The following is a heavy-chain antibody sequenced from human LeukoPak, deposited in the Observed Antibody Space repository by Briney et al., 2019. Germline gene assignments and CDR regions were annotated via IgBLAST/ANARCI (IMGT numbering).Heavy chain of an antibody. CDR3: ARRRYSGSSQHFDY. CDR1: GFTFSSYW. D-gene: IGHD1-26*01. CDR2: IKQDGSEK. V-gene: IGHV3-7*01. J-gene: IGHJ4*02. Sequence: GGTLRLSCAASGFTFSSYWMSWVRQAPGKGLEWVANIKQDGSEKYYVDSVKGRFTISRDNAKNSLYLQMNSLRAEDTAVYYCARRRYSGSSQHFDYWGLGTLVTVSS.